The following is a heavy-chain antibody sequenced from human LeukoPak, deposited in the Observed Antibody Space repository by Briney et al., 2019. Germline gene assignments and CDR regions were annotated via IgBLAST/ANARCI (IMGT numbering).Heavy chain of an antibody. CDR1: GFTFSSYW. Sequence: GGSLRLSCAASGFTFSSYWMNWARQAPGKGLEWVASINHNGNVNYYVDSVKGRFTISRDNAKNSLYLQMSNLRAENTAVYFCARGGGLDVWGQGTLVTVSS. CDR2: INHNGNVN. D-gene: IGHD3/OR15-3a*01. CDR3: ARGGGLDV. V-gene: IGHV3-7*03. J-gene: IGHJ4*02.